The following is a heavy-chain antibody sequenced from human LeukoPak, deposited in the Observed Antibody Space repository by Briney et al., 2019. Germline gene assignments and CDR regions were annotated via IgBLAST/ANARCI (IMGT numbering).Heavy chain of an antibody. CDR3: AKWKNNNSGFDH. Sequence: PGGSLRLSCEASALTFTTYGMHWVRPAPGKGLEWVAFIPYDASNEYYADSVKGRFTISRDNSKNTLYLQMNSLRAEDTAVYYCAKWKNNNSGFDHWGQGTLVTVSS. D-gene: IGHD5-12*01. CDR1: ALTFTTYG. J-gene: IGHJ5*02. CDR2: IPYDASNE. V-gene: IGHV3-30*02.